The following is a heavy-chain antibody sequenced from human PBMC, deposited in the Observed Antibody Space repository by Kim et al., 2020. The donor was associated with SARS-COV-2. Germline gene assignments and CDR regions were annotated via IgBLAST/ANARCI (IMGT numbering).Heavy chain of an antibody. Sequence: GGSLRLSCAASGFTVSSNYMSWVRQAPGKGLEWVSVIYSGGSTYYADSVKGRFTISRDNSKNTLYLQMNSLRAEDTAVYYCARDRGSSWSDYYYYGMDVWGQGTTVTVSS. V-gene: IGHV3-53*01. J-gene: IGHJ6*02. CDR2: IYSGGST. CDR1: GFTVSSNY. D-gene: IGHD6-13*01. CDR3: ARDRGSSWSDYYYYGMDV.